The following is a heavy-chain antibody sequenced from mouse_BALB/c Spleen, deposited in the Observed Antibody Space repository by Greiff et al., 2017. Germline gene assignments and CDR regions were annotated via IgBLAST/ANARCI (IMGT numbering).Heavy chain of an antibody. J-gene: IGHJ4*01. V-gene: IGHV1-9*01. CDR1: GYTFSSYW. D-gene: IGHD1-1*01. CDR2: ILPGSGST. CDR3: ARWVITTVVANAMDY. Sequence: VQLQQSGAELMKPGASVKISCKATGYTFSSYWIEWVKQRPGHGLEWIGEILPGSGSTNYNEKFKGKATFTADTSSNTAYMQLSSLTSEDSAVYYCARWVITTVVANAMDYWGQGTSVTVSS.